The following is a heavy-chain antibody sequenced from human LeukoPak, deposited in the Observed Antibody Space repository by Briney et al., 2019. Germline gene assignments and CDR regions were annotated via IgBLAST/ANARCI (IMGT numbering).Heavy chain of an antibody. CDR2: IKQDGSNK. V-gene: IGHV3-7*01. D-gene: IGHD3-10*01. CDR1: GFIFSSYW. J-gene: IGHJ4*02. CDR3: ARDYYGSGSYIDY. Sequence: GGSLRLSCAASGFIFSSYWMNWVRQAPGKGLEWVANIKQDGSNKYYADSVKGRFTISRDNSKNTLYLQMNSLRAEDTAVYYCARDYYGSGSYIDYWGQGTLVTVSS.